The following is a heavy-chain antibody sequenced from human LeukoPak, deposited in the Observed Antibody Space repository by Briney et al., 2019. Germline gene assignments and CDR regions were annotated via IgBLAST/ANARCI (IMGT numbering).Heavy chain of an antibody. D-gene: IGHD2-15*01. Sequence: GGSLRLSCAASGFTFSDYYMSWIRQAPGKGLEWVSYISSSGITINYADSVKGRFTVSRDNAKNSLYLQMNSLRAGDTAVYCCVREGCSGGSCYSYWFDPWGQGTLVTVSS. CDR1: GFTFSDYY. J-gene: IGHJ5*02. CDR3: VREGCSGGSCYSYWFDP. CDR2: ISSSGITI. V-gene: IGHV3-11*04.